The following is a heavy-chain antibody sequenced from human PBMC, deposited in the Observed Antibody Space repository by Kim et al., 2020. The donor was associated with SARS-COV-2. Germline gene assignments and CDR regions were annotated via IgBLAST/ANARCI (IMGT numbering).Heavy chain of an antibody. CDR1: GFTFSSYC. D-gene: IGHD4-17*01. Sequence: GGSLILSCAASGFTFSSYCMHWVRQAPGKGLEWVAVISYDGSNRYYADSVKDRFTISRDNSKTTRYLQMNSMSAEATAVYFCAKDSRTTVTPKYYFDYLGQGTLVTVSS. J-gene: IGHJ4*02. CDR3: AKDSRTTVTPKYYFDY. CDR2: ISYDGSNR. V-gene: IGHV3-30*18.